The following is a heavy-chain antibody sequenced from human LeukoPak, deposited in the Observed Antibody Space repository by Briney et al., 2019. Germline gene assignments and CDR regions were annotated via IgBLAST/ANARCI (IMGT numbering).Heavy chain of an antibody. Sequence: PGGSLRLSSSASGFTFTNHAMNWVRQAPGKGLERVSAISGSGGSTYYADSVRGRFTISRDDSKNTVYMQMNSLRAEETAVYYCVKGYRSGTYPLDCWGLGTLVTVSS. D-gene: IGHD3-10*01. J-gene: IGHJ4*02. CDR3: VKGYRSGTYPLDC. CDR2: ISGSGGST. CDR1: GFTFTNHA. V-gene: IGHV3-23*01.